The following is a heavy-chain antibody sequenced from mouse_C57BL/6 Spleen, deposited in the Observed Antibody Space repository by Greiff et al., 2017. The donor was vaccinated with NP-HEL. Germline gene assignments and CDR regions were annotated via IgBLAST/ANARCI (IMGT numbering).Heavy chain of an antibody. J-gene: IGHJ3*01. V-gene: IGHV1-72*01. Sequence: VQLQQSGAELVKPGASVKLSCKASGYTFTSYWMHWVKQRPGRGLEWIGRIDPNSGGTKYNEKFKSKATLTVDKPSSTAYMQLSSLTSEDSAVYYCARGTYDFAWFAYWGQGTLVIVSA. CDR2: IDPNSGGT. CDR1: GYTFTSYW. D-gene: IGHD2-4*01. CDR3: ARGTYDFAWFAY.